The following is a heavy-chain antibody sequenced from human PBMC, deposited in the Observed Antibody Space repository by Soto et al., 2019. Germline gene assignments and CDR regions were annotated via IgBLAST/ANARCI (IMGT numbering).Heavy chain of an antibody. CDR2: IYYSRSS. V-gene: IGHV4-39*01. Sequence: SETLSLTCTVSGGSISSSSYYWGWIRQPPGQGLERVGRIYYSRSSYSNPSLKSRVTISVDTSKNQFSLKLSSVTAADTAVYYCARQQRITIFGVVRANWFDPWGQGTRVTVSS. CDR1: GGSISSSSYY. J-gene: IGHJ5*02. CDR3: ARQQRITIFGVVRANWFDP. D-gene: IGHD3-3*01.